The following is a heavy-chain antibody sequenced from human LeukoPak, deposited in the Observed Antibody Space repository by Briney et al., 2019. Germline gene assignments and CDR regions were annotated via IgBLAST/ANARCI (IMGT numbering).Heavy chain of an antibody. Sequence: GSSVKASCKASGGTFSSYAISWVRQAPGQGLEWMGGIIPIFGTANYAQKFQGRVTITADESTSTAYMELSSLRSEDTAVYYCARDRSVVVVAATIGDYYYGMDVWGQGTTVTVSS. J-gene: IGHJ6*02. CDR1: GGTFSSYA. V-gene: IGHV1-69*01. D-gene: IGHD2-15*01. CDR2: IIPIFGTA. CDR3: ARDRSVVVVAATIGDYYYGMDV.